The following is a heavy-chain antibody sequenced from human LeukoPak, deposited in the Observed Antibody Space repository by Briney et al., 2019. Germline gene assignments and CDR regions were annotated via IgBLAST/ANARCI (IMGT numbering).Heavy chain of an antibody. V-gene: IGHV4-59*08. D-gene: IGHD1-14*01. J-gene: IGHJ4*02. CDR2: IYYSGST. CDR3: ATSPGAEYYFDY. Sequence: PSETLSVTCTVSGGSISSYYWSWIRQPLGKGLEWIGYIYYSGSTNYNPSLKSRVTISVDTSKNQFSLKLSSVTAADTAVYYCATSPGAEYYFDYWGQGTLVTVSS. CDR1: GGSISSYY.